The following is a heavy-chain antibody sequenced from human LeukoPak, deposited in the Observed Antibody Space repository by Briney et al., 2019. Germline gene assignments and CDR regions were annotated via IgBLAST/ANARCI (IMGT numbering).Heavy chain of an antibody. CDR1: GYTLTELS. CDR2: FDPEDGET. V-gene: IGHV1-24*01. D-gene: IGHD3-10*01. CDR3: ATASLAFGAFDT. J-gene: IGHJ3*02. Sequence: ASVKVSCKVSGYTLTELSMHWVRQAPGKGLEWMGGFDPEDGETIYAQKFQGRVTMTEDTSTDTAYMELSSLRSEDTAVYYCATASLAFGAFDTWGQGTMVTVSS.